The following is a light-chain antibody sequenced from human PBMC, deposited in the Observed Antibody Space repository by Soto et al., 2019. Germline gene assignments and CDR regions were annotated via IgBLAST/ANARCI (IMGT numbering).Light chain of an antibody. CDR2: RAS. Sequence: PSSLSPSVGDRVTITCRASRSISDWLAWYQQKPEKAPKVLIYRASHLESGVPSRFSASGSGTDFTLTISSLEPEDFAVYYCQQRSDWPLTFGQGTRLEIK. J-gene: IGKJ5*01. V-gene: IGKV1-5*03. CDR1: RSISDW. CDR3: QQRSDWPLT.